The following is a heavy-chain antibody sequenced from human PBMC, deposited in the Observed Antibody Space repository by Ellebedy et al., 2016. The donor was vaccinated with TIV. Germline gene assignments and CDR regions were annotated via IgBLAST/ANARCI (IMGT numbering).Heavy chain of an antibody. Sequence: GESLKISXAASGFTFSSYSMNWVRQAPGKGLEWVSYISSSSSTIYYADSVKGRFTISRDNSKNTLYLQMNSLRAEDTAVYYCAKPQLGGDIVVVRYYGMDVWGQGTTVTVSS. CDR2: ISSSSSTI. J-gene: IGHJ6*02. CDR3: AKPQLGGDIVVVRYYGMDV. CDR1: GFTFSSYS. V-gene: IGHV3-48*01. D-gene: IGHD2-2*01.